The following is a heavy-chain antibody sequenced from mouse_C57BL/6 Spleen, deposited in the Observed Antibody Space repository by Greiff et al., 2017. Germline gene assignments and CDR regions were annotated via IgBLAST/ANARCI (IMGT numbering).Heavy chain of an antibody. CDR2: IRNKANGYTT. Sequence: EVQLQESGGGLVQPGGSLSLSCAASGFTFTDYYMSWVRQPPGKALEWLGFIRNKANGYTTEYSASVKGRFTISRDNSQSILYLQMNALRAEDSATYYCARFLYYGDWYFDVWGTGTTVTASS. V-gene: IGHV7-3*01. CDR1: GFTFTDYY. D-gene: IGHD1-1*01. J-gene: IGHJ1*03. CDR3: ARFLYYGDWYFDV.